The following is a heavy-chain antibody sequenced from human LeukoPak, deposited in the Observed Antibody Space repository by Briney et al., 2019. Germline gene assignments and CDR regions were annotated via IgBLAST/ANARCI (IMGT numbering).Heavy chain of an antibody. D-gene: IGHD1-26*01. CDR2: IKEDGSER. CDR1: AFIFSGHW. Sequence: GGSLRLSCEGSAFIFSGHWMNWVRQTPGKGLEWVASIKEDGSERQYVDSVKGRFSISRDNTKGSLFLQLNSLRAEDTAVYYCASSDSGSYHPPDYWGQGTLVTVSS. CDR3: ASSDSGSYHPPDY. V-gene: IGHV3-7*03. J-gene: IGHJ4*02.